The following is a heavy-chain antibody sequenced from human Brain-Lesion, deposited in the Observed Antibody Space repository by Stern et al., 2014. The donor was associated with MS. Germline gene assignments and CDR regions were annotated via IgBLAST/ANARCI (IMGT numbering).Heavy chain of an antibody. V-gene: IGHV1-2*02. Sequence: VQLEESGAEVKKPGASVKVSCKTSGYIFTGYYIHWVRQAPGQGLEWVASINTNTGGTKYAQKFQGRVTMSRDTSISTAYVELSSLTSDDTAVYYCARDQRGITIFGVVTDYYYLGMDVWGQGTTVTVSS. CDR3: ARDQRGITIFGVVTDYYYLGMDV. CDR1: GYIFTGYY. D-gene: IGHD3-3*01. CDR2: INTNTGGT. J-gene: IGHJ6*02.